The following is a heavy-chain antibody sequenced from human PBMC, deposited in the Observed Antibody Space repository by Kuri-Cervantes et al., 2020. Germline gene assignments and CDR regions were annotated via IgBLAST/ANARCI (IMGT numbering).Heavy chain of an antibody. J-gene: IGHJ4*02. Sequence: GGSLRLSCAVSGFTVSSNYMSWVRQAPGKGLEWVSVIYSGGSTYYADSVKGRFTISRDNSKNTLYLQMNSLRVEDTAVYYCARDISPYYGSGSYLSGVDYWGQGTLVTVSS. D-gene: IGHD3-10*01. CDR2: IYSGGST. V-gene: IGHV3-53*01. CDR1: GFTVSSNY. CDR3: ARDISPYYGSGSYLSGVDY.